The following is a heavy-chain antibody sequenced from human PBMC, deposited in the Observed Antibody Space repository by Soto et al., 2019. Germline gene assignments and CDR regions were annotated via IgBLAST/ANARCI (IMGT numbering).Heavy chain of an antibody. D-gene: IGHD3-3*01. CDR1: GFTFSSYA. Sequence: QVQLVESGGGVVQPGRSLRLSCAASGFTFSSYAMHWVRQAPGKGLEWVAVISYDGSNKYYADSVKGRFTISRDNSKNTLYLQMNSLRAEDTAVYYCARDVRGAQYYDFWSGYSYWGQGTLVTVSS. V-gene: IGHV3-30-3*01. CDR3: ARDVRGAQYYDFWSGYSY. CDR2: ISYDGSNK. J-gene: IGHJ4*02.